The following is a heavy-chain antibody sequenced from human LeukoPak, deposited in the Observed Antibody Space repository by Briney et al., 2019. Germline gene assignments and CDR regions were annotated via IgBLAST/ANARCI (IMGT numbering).Heavy chain of an antibody. J-gene: IGHJ4*02. V-gene: IGHV4-30-2*01. CDR2: IYHSGST. CDR1: GGSISSGGYS. D-gene: IGHD5-24*01. CDR3: ARTNGYTLGFDY. Sequence: SETLSLTCAVSGGSISSGGYSWSWIRQPPGKGLEWIGYIYHSGSTYYNPSLKSRVTISVDRSKNQFSLKLSSVTAADTAVYYCARTNGYTLGFDYWGQGTLVTVSS.